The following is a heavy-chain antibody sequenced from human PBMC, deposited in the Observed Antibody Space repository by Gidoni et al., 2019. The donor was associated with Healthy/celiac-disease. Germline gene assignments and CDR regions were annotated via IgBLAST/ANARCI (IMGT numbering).Heavy chain of an antibody. Sequence: QVQLQESGPGLVKPSETLSLTCTVSGGSISSYYWSWIRQPPGKGLEWIGYIYYSGSTNYNPSLKSRVTISVDTSKNQFSLKLSSVTAADTAVYYCARGPLRGKNWFDPWGQGTLVTVSS. J-gene: IGHJ5*02. CDR1: GGSISSYY. CDR3: ARGPLRGKNWFDP. V-gene: IGHV4-59*01. CDR2: IYYSGST. D-gene: IGHD1-26*01.